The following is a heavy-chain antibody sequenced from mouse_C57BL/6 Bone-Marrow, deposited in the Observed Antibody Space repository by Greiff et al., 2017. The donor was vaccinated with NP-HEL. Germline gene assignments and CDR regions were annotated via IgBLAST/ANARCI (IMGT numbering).Heavy chain of an antibody. CDR2: ISYDGSN. V-gene: IGHV3-6*01. CDR1: GYSITSGYY. Sequence: VQLQQSGPGLVKPSQSLSLTCSVTGYSITSGYYWNWIRQFPGNKLEWMGYISYDGSNNYNPSLKNRISITRDTSKNQFFLKLNSVTTEDTATYDCARVGSNQPWFAYWGQGTLVTVSA. D-gene: IGHD2-5*01. CDR3: ARVGSNQPWFAY. J-gene: IGHJ3*01.